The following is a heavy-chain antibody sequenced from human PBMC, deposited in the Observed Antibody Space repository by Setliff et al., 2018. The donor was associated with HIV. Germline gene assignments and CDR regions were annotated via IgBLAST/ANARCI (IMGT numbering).Heavy chain of an antibody. CDR1: GGSISSYF. Sequence: SETLSLTCTVSGGSISSYFWSWIRQPPGKGPEWIGTIYYSGSTNYNPSLESRVTISVDTSKNKFSVTLRSVTTADTAVYYCARDRGRGSGSPTRKFYYYGMGVWGQGTTVTVSS. V-gene: IGHV4-59*01. D-gene: IGHD3-10*01. J-gene: IGHJ6*02. CDR3: ARDRGRGSGSPTRKFYYYGMGV. CDR2: IYYSGST.